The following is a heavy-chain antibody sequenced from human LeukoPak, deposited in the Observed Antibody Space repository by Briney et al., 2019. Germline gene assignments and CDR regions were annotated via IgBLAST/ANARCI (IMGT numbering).Heavy chain of an antibody. CDR3: ARDRSSSGALVDY. J-gene: IGHJ4*02. CDR1: GFTFSSYG. Sequence: GGSLRLSCAASGFTFSSYGMHWVRQAPGKGLEWVAVISYDGSNKYYADSVKSRFTISRDNSKNTLYLQMNSLRAEDTAVYSCARDRSSSGALVDYWGQGTLVTVSS. CDR2: ISYDGSNK. V-gene: IGHV3-30*03. D-gene: IGHD6-19*01.